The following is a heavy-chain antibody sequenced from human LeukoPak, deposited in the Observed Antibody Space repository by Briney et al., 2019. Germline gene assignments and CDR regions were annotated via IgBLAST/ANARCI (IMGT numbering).Heavy chain of an antibody. CDR1: GFIFSSYS. Sequence: GGSLRLSCAASGFIFSSYSMSWVRQAPGKGLEWVSVITGSGGNTYYADSVTGRFTISRDNSRNTLYLQMNSLRGDDTAVYYCAKDVGKWESLHFFDYWGQGTLVTVSS. CDR3: AKDVGKWESLHFFDY. CDR2: ITGSGGNT. D-gene: IGHD1-26*01. J-gene: IGHJ4*02. V-gene: IGHV3-23*01.